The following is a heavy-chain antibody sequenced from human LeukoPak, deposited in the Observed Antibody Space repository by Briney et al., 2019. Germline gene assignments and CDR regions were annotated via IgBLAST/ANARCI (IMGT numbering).Heavy chain of an antibody. CDR3: AKRGVVIRVILVGFHKEAYYFDS. CDR1: GITFSNYG. V-gene: IGHV3-23*01. D-gene: IGHD3-22*01. J-gene: IGHJ4*02. CDR2: ISDSGGRT. Sequence: GGSLRLSCAVSGITFSNYGMSWFRQAPGKGLEWVAGISDSGGRTNYADSVKGRFTISRDNPKNTLYLQMNSLRAEDTAVYLCAKRGVVIRVILVGFHKEAYYFDSWGQGALVTVSS.